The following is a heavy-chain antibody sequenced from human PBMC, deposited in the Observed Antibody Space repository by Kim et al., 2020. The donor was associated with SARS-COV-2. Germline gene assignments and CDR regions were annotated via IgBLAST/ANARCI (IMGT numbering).Heavy chain of an antibody. V-gene: IGHV1-3*01. D-gene: IGHD3-10*01. Sequence: ASVKVSCKASGYTFTSYGMHWVRQAPGQRLEWMGWMNAGNGNTKYSQKFQGRVTITRDTSASTGYMELSSLRSEDTAVYYCARADLWFGELAPTFDYWGQGTLVTVSS. CDR3: ARADLWFGELAPTFDY. CDR1: GYTFTSYG. J-gene: IGHJ4*02. CDR2: MNAGNGNT.